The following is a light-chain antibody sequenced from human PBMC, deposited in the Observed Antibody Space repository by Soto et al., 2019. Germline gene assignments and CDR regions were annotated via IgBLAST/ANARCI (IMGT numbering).Light chain of an antibody. CDR1: QSVSSN. J-gene: IGKJ4*01. V-gene: IGKV3-15*01. Sequence: EIVMTQSPATLSVSPGERATLSCRASQSVSSNLAWYQQKPGQAPRLLIYGSSTRATGIPARFSGSGSGTDFTLTISRLEPEDFAVYYCQLYGSSPPELTFGGGTKVDIK. CDR3: QLYGSSPPELT. CDR2: GSS.